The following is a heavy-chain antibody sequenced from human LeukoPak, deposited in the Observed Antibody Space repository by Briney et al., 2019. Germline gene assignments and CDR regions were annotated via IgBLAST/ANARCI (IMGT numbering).Heavy chain of an antibody. CDR2: IYYSGST. V-gene: IGHV4-59*01. D-gene: IGHD6-13*01. J-gene: IGHJ4*02. CDR3: ARALSSSRWFDY. CDR1: GGSISSYY. Sequence: SETLSLTCTVSGGSISSYYWSWIRQPPGKGLEWIGYIYYSGSTNYNPSLKSRVTISVDTSKNQFSLKLSSVTAADTAVYYCARALSSSRWFDYWGQGTLVTVSS.